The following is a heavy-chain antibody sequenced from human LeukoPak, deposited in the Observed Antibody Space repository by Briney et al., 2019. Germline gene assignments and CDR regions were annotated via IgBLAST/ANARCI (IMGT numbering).Heavy chain of an antibody. CDR2: IKQDGSEK. CDR3: AKDGYNFNTPDY. CDR1: GFTFSSYW. Sequence: GGSLRLSCAASGFTFSSYWMSWVRQAPGKGLEWVANIKQDGSEKYYVDSVKGRFTISRDNSKNTLYLQMNSLRAEDTAVYYCAKDGYNFNTPDYWGQGTLVTVSS. D-gene: IGHD5-24*01. V-gene: IGHV3-7*01. J-gene: IGHJ4*02.